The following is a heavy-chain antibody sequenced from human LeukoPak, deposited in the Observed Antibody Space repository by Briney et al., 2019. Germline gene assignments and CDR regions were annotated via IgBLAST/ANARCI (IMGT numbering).Heavy chain of an antibody. Sequence: GASVKVSCKASGSTFTRYYIHWVRQAPGQGLDWMGMINPSSGSTRFAQMFQDGVTMTRDTSTSAVYMELSSLTSEDTAMYYCARTYSSSWSYCDSWGQGTLVTVS. CDR1: GSTFTRYY. CDR3: ARTYSSSWSYCDS. J-gene: IGHJ4*02. V-gene: IGHV1-46*01. CDR2: INPSSGST. D-gene: IGHD6-13*01.